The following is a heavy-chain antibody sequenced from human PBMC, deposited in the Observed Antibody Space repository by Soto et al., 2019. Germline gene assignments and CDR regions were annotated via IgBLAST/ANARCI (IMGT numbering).Heavy chain of an antibody. CDR2: ISYDGSNK. V-gene: IGHV3-30*18. J-gene: IGHJ6*02. D-gene: IGHD4-17*01. CDR1: GFTFSSYG. Sequence: GGSLRLSCAASGFTFSSYGMHWVRQAPGKGLEWVAVISYDGSNKYYADSVKGRFTISRDNSKNTLYLQMNSLRAEDTAVYYCAKEGRVTTDPTYYYYGMDVWGQGTTVTVSS. CDR3: AKEGRVTTDPTYYYYGMDV.